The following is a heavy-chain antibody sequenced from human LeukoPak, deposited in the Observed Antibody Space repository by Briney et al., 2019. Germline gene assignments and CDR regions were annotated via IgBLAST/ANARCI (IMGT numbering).Heavy chain of an antibody. Sequence: GGSLRLSCAASGFTFGIYAMYWVRQAPGKGVEWVSGIFGSGCSAQYADSVKGGFTISRDNSKNTVYLQMDSLRVEDTAIYYCAKTTTGYSSGRYPAWPIDYWGQGTLVTVSS. CDR1: GFTFGIYA. CDR2: IFGSGCSA. J-gene: IGHJ4*02. D-gene: IGHD2-15*01. V-gene: IGHV3-23*01. CDR3: AKTTTGYSSGRYPAWPIDY.